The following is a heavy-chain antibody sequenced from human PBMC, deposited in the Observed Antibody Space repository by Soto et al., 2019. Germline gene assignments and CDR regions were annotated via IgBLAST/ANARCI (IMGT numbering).Heavy chain of an antibody. CDR1: GFTFSSYD. Sequence: EVQLVESGGGLVQPGGSLRLSCAASGFTFSSYDMHWVRQATGKGLEWVSAIGTAGDTYYPGSVKGRFTISRENAKNSLYLQMNSPRAEDTAVYYCARETSSSWYNSNYYYGMDVRGQGTTVTVSS. CDR2: IGTAGDT. J-gene: IGHJ6*02. V-gene: IGHV3-13*01. D-gene: IGHD6-13*01. CDR3: ARETSSSWYNSNYYYGMDV.